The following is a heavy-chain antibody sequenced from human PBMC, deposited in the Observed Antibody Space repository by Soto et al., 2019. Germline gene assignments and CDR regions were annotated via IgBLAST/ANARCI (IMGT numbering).Heavy chain of an antibody. CDR2: IRSNPEGGST. J-gene: IGHJ4*02. D-gene: IGHD1-26*01. CDR3: TSGGGTCGRSNRGY. Sequence: EVHLMESGGGLVEPGGSLRLSCAASAFSFNTTWMTWVRQAPGKGLEWIGRIRSNPEGGSTDYAPPVRGRFTISRDDSKNTLYLHLAGPETAHTAVYSWTSGGGTCGRSNRGYWGQGTLVTVSS. CDR1: AFSFNTTW. V-gene: IGHV3-15*01.